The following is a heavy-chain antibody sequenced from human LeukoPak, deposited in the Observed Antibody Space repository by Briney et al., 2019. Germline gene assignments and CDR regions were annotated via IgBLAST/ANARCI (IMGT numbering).Heavy chain of an antibody. V-gene: IGHV3-7*01. Sequence: GGSLRLSCEGSGFTFSNYWMTWVRQAPGKGLEWVANIKEDGSEKYYVDSVKGRFTISRDNAKNSLYLQMNSLRAEDTAVYYCARNGGVAGLFDYWGQGTLVTVSS. CDR2: IKEDGSEK. CDR1: GFTFSNYW. D-gene: IGHD6-19*01. CDR3: ARNGGVAGLFDY. J-gene: IGHJ4*02.